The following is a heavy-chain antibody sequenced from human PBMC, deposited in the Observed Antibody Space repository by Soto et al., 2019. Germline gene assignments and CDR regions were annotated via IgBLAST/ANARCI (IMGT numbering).Heavy chain of an antibody. V-gene: IGHV1-69*01. CDR1: GGTCSSYA. D-gene: IGHD3-9*01. J-gene: IGHJ6*02. CDR2: IIPIFGTA. CDR3: ARDLTGAFYYSYGMDV. Sequence: QVQLVQSGAEVKKPGSSVKVSCKASGGTCSSYAISWVRQAPGHGLEWMGGIIPIFGTANYAQKFQGRVTITADESTRTSDMELSSLSSEDTAVYYCARDLTGAFYYSYGMDVWGQGTTVTFSS.